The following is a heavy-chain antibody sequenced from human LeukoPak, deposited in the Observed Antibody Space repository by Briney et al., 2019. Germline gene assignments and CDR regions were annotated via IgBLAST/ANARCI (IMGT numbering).Heavy chain of an antibody. D-gene: IGHD3-22*01. V-gene: IGHV3-30*02. CDR2: IRYDGSKE. Sequence: GGSLRLSCAASGFIFSSYGMHWVRQAPGKGVEGVALIRYDGSKEYYADSVKGRFTISRENYKKTLYMQMNRLTAEDTAVYFFAKDGNSSGYDFFYWGQGTLVTVSS. J-gene: IGHJ4*02. CDR1: GFIFSSYG. CDR3: AKDGNSSGYDFFY.